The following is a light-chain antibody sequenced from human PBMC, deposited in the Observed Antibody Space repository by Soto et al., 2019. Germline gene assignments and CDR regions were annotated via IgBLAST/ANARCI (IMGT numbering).Light chain of an antibody. J-gene: IGLJ1*01. CDR1: SSDVGGYNY. V-gene: IGLV2-14*01. CDR2: EVT. Sequence: QSVLTQPASVSGSPGQSITISCTGTSSDVGGYNYVSWYQLHPGKAPKLILYEVTNRPSGVSDRFSASKSGNTASLTISGLQAEDEADYYCSTYTSSTAYVFGTGTRSPS. CDR3: STYTSSTAYV.